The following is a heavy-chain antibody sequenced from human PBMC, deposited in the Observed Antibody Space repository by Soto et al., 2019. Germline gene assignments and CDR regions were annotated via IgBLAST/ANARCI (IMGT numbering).Heavy chain of an antibody. J-gene: IGHJ5*02. D-gene: IGHD2-15*01. CDR2: IIPIFDSP. CDR3: ARGAECRGYCLKKFTWLDP. V-gene: IGHV1-69*06. Sequence: SGKVSCKSSGGCFRTYSFSWVRQAPGHGLECMGGIIPIFDSPYYAQNFQGRVTIAADRSTSTVYMELSSLTPEDTAVYYCARGAECRGYCLKKFTWLDPWGQGTLVTVSS. CDR1: GGCFRTYS.